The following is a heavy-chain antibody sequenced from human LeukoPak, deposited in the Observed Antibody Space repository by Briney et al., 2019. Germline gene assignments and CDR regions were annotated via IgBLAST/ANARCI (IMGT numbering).Heavy chain of an antibody. CDR1: GDSVSSNSAA. D-gene: IGHD3-10*01. CDR2: TYYRSEWYN. Sequence: SQTLSLTCAISGDSVSSNSAAWNWIRQSPSRGLEWLGRTYYRSEWYNDYAVSVKSRITINPDTSKNQFSLQLNSVTPEDTAVYYCARSEITMVRGAPFDYWGQGTLVTVSS. J-gene: IGHJ4*02. CDR3: ARSEITMVRGAPFDY. V-gene: IGHV6-1*01.